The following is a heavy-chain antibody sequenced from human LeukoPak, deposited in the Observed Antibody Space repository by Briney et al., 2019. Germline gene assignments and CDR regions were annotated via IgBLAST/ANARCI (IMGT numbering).Heavy chain of an antibody. CDR3: AGARTYDFWSGYYVSPTNY. CDR1: GGSISSYY. D-gene: IGHD3-3*01. CDR2: INHSGST. Sequence: PSETLSLTCTVSGGSISSYYWSWIRQPPGKGLEWIGEINHSGSTNYNPSLKSRVTISVDTSKNQFSLKLSSVTAADTAVYYCAGARTYDFWSGYYVSPTNYWGQGTLVTVSS. J-gene: IGHJ4*02. V-gene: IGHV4-34*01.